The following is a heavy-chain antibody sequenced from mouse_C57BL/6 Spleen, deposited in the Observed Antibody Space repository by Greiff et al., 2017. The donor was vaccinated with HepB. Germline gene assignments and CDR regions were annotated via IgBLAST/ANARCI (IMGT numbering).Heavy chain of an antibody. J-gene: IGHJ2*01. Sequence: QVQLQQPGAELVMPGASVKLSCKASGYTFTSYWMHWVKQRPGQGLEWIGEIDPSDSYTNYNQKFKGKSPLTPPPPPPPPYTPLPSLTSEDSAVYYCARDFGYWGQGTTLTVSS. CDR2: IDPSDSYT. CDR1: GYTFTSYW. V-gene: IGHV1-69*01. CDR3: ARDFGY.